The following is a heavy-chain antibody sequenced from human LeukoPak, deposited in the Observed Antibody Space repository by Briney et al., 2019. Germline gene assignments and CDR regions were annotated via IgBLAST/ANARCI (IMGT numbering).Heavy chain of an antibody. V-gene: IGHV1-8*01. D-gene: IGHD1-14*01. Sequence: ASVKVSCKTSGYPFTTYEINWVRQAAGQGLEWMGWVHPNTGNTAYAQRFQGRVTMTRDTSISTAYMELSSLTSNDTAVYFCARGPRNDPWGQGTLITVSS. CDR1: GYPFTTYE. CDR2: VHPNTGNT. J-gene: IGHJ5*02. CDR3: ARGPRNDP.